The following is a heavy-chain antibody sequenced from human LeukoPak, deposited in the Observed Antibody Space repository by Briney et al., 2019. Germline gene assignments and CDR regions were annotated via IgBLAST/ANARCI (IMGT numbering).Heavy chain of an antibody. CDR3: ARHLSGDDI. V-gene: IGHV3-53*01. D-gene: IGHD4-17*01. CDR1: VFTLSSNY. CDR2: IYSSGST. Sequence: GGSLRLSCAASVFTLSSNYMSWVRQAPGKGLEWVSIIYSSGSTYYADSVKGRFTISRDNSKNTLYLQMNSLRDEDTAVYYCARHLSGDDIWGQGTMVTVSS. J-gene: IGHJ3*02.